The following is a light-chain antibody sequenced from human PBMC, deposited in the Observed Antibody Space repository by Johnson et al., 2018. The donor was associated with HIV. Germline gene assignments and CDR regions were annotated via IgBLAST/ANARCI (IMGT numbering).Light chain of an antibody. CDR1: CSNIENNY. V-gene: IGLV1-51*01. CDR2: DSN. CDR3: GTWDSSLSAHV. J-gene: IGLJ1*01. Sequence: QSVLTQPPSVSAAPGQKVTISCSGSCSNIENNYVSWYQQLPGTAPKLLIYDSNKRPSGIPDRFSGSKSGTSATLGITGLQTGDEADYYCGTWDSSLSAHVVGTGTKVTVL.